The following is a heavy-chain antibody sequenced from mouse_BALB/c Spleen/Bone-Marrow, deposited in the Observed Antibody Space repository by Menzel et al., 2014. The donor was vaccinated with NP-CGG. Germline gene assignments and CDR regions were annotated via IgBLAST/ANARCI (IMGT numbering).Heavy chain of an antibody. J-gene: IGHJ3*01. CDR1: GYSITSDYA. V-gene: IGHV3-2*02. D-gene: IGHD2-1*01. Sequence: EVQRVESGPGLVKPSQSLSLTCTVTGYSITSDYAWNWIRQFPGNKLEWMGYISYSGSTSYNPSLKSRISITRDTSKNQFFLQVNSVTTEDTATYYCARYCYGNYWFAYWGQGTLVTVSA. CDR2: ISYSGST. CDR3: ARYCYGNYWFAY.